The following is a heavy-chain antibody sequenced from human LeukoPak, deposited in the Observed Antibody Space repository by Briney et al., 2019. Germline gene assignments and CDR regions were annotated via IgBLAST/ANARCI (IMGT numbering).Heavy chain of an antibody. D-gene: IGHD6-19*01. V-gene: IGHV3-48*01. CDR2: ISSSSSTI. J-gene: IGHJ4*02. CDR1: GFTFSSYS. Sequence: GVSLRRYCAASGFTFSSYSMNWVRQAPGMGLEWVSYISSSSSTIYYEDSVKVRFTIYRDNSKNTLYLQMNSLRAEDTAVYYCAKDAGQWLVSYYFDYWGQGTLVTVSS. CDR3: AKDAGQWLVSYYFDY.